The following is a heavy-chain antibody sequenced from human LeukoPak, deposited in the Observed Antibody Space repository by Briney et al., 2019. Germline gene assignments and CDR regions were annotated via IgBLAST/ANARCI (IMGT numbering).Heavy chain of an antibody. D-gene: IGHD1-26*01. CDR1: GFTVSSNY. CDR2: IYSGGST. Sequence: GGSLRLSCAASGFTVSSNYMSWVRQAPGKGLEWVSVIYSGGSTYYADSVKGRFTISRDNFKNTLYLQMNSLRAEDTAVYYCARSRSGNYFDNWGQGTLVSVSS. CDR3: ARSRSGNYFDN. V-gene: IGHV3-66*01. J-gene: IGHJ4*02.